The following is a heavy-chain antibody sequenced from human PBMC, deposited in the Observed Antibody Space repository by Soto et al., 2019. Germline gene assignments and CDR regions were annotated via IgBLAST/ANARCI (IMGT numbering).Heavy chain of an antibody. CDR1: GYTFSDYG. Sequence: ASVKVSCKTSGYTFSDYGISWVRQVPGQGLEWMGWISAYNGNTDYAQKFQGRVTMTTDTSTSTAYMELRGLRSDDTAVYYCARVGNSSGYYEGWFDPWGQGTLVTVSS. CDR3: ARVGNSSGYYEGWFDP. D-gene: IGHD3-22*01. J-gene: IGHJ5*02. V-gene: IGHV1-18*01. CDR2: ISAYNGNT.